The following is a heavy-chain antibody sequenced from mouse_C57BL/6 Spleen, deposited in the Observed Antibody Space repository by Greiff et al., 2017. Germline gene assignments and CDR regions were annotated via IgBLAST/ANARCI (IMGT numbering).Heavy chain of an antibody. J-gene: IGHJ4*01. Sequence: EVQRVESGGGLVQPGGSLKLSCAASGFTFSDYYMYWVRQTPEKRLEWVAYISNGGGSTYYPDTVKGRFTISRDNAKNTLYLQMSRLKSEDTAMYYCARHDGSYYYAMDYWGQGTSVTVSS. V-gene: IGHV5-12*01. CDR3: ARHDGSYYYAMDY. CDR1: GFTFSDYY. D-gene: IGHD2-3*01. CDR2: ISNGGGST.